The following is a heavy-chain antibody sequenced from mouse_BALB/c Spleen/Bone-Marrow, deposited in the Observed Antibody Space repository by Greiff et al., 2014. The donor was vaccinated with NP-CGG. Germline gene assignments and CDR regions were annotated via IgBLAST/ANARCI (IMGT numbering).Heavy chain of an antibody. CDR3: ARNYDYDGGYCAMDY. V-gene: IGHV1-7*01. CDR1: GYTFTSYW. Sequence: SGAQVAKPGASVKMSCKASGYTFTSYWMHWVKQRPGQGLEWIGYINSITGYTEYNQKFKDKATLTADKSSSTAYMQLSSLTSEDSAVYYCARNYDYDGGYCAMDYWGQGTSVTVSS. J-gene: IGHJ4*01. D-gene: IGHD2-4*01. CDR2: INSITGYT.